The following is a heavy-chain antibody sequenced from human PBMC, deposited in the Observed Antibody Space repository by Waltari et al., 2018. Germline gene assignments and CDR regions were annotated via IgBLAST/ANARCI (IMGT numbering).Heavy chain of an antibody. CDR3: ARHPMAAYGSGSYYRASVNWFDP. Sequence: QVQLVESGGGVVQPGRSLRLSCAASGFTFSSYAMHWVRQAPGKGLEWVAVISYDGSNKYYADPVKGRFTISRDNSKNTLYLQMNSLRAEDTAVYYCARHPMAAYGSGSYYRASVNWFDPWGQGTLVTVSS. CDR2: ISYDGSNK. CDR1: GFTFSSYA. V-gene: IGHV3-30-3*01. D-gene: IGHD3-10*01. J-gene: IGHJ5*02.